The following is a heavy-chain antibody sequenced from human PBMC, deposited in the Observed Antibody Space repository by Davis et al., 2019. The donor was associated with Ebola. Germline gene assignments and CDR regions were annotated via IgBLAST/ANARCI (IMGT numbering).Heavy chain of an antibody. D-gene: IGHD6-13*01. Sequence: PGGSLRLSCAASGFTFSSYGMHWVRQAPGKGLEWVAVIWYDGSNKYYADSVKGRFTISRDNSKNTPYLQMNSLRAEDTAVYYCARGAGYSSSWSDYWGQGTLVTVSS. CDR2: IWYDGSNK. CDR1: GFTFSSYG. V-gene: IGHV3-33*08. CDR3: ARGAGYSSSWSDY. J-gene: IGHJ4*02.